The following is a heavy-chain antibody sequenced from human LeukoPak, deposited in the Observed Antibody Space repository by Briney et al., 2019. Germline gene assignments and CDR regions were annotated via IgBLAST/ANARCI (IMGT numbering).Heavy chain of an antibody. CDR3: ARVYSSSWWGPPLTGYYFDY. CDR1: GYTFTSYG. V-gene: IGHV1-18*01. J-gene: IGHJ4*02. D-gene: IGHD6-13*01. Sequence: ASVKVSCKASGYTFTSYGISWVRQAPGQGPEWMGWISAYNGNTNYAQKLQGRVTMTTDTSTSTAYMELRSLRSDDTAVYYCARVYSSSWWGPPLTGYYFDYWGQGTLVTVSS. CDR2: ISAYNGNT.